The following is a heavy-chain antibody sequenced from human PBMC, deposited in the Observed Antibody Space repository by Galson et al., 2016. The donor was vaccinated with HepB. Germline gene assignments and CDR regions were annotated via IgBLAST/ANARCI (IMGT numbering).Heavy chain of an antibody. CDR2: IKSKSDNGTA. V-gene: IGHV3-15*01. Sequence: SLRLSCAVSGFSLSNAWMPWLRQAPGKGMEWVGRIKSKSDNGTADYAAPVKDRFTIPRDDSKNAVYMQMNSLKGDDTGVYYCNTLVVMVARVTPNDFWGQGTLVTVSS. CDR1: GFSLSNAW. CDR3: NTLVVMVARVTPNDF. D-gene: IGHD2-21*01. J-gene: IGHJ4*02.